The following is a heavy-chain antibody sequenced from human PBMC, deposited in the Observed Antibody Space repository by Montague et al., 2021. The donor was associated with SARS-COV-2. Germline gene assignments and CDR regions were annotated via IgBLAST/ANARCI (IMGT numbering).Heavy chain of an antibody. CDR3: AKDSYYYGLGYGMDV. CDR1: GFTFRNSA. CDR2: SSGSDGGT. D-gene: IGHD3-10*01. Sequence: LRLSGAASGFTFRNSAMNWVRQAPGKGLEWVSGSSGSDGGTHYADSVKGRFTISRDNSKNVLYLQMNSLRAEDTALYYCAKDSYYYGLGYGMDVWGQGSTVTVSS. J-gene: IGHJ6*02. V-gene: IGHV3-23*01.